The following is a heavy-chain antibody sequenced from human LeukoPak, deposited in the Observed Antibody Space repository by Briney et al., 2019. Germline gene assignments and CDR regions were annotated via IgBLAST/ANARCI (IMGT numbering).Heavy chain of an antibody. D-gene: IGHD3-22*01. V-gene: IGHV3-21*01. CDR1: GFIFSSYS. Sequence: GGSLRLSCAVSGFIFSSYSMNWVRQAPGKGLEWVSSITSSGTYIYYADSVKGRFTISRDNAKNSLYLQMNSLRAEDTAVYYCARDYYDSSGMDVWGQGTTVTVSS. CDR2: ITSSGTYI. CDR3: ARDYYDSSGMDV. J-gene: IGHJ6*02.